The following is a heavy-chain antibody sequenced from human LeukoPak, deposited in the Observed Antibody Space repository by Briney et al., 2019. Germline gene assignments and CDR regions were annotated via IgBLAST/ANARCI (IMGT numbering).Heavy chain of an antibody. J-gene: IGHJ5*02. CDR1: GGSFSGYY. Sequence: SETLSLTCAVYGGSFSGYYWSWIRQPPGKGLEWIGEINHSGSTNYNPSLKSRVTISVDTSKNQFSLKLSSVTAADTAVYYCARHFLERYFDWPYYRRGPDWFDPWGQGTLVTVSS. CDR2: INHSGST. V-gene: IGHV4-34*01. CDR3: ARHFLERYFDWPYYRRGPDWFDP. D-gene: IGHD3-9*01.